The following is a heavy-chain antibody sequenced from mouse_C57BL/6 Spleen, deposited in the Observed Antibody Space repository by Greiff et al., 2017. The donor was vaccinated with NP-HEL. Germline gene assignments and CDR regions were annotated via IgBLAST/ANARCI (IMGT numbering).Heavy chain of an antibody. J-gene: IGHJ4*01. D-gene: IGHD1-1*01. V-gene: IGHV1-50*01. CDR1: GYTFTSYW. Sequence: QVQLQQPGAELVKPGASVKLSCKASGYTFTSYWMQWVKQRPGQGLEWIGEIDPSDSYTNYNQKFKGKATLTVDTSSSTAYMQLSSLTSEDSAVYSCARGYGSSYEGAMDYWGQGTSVTVSS. CDR3: ARGYGSSYEGAMDY. CDR2: IDPSDSYT.